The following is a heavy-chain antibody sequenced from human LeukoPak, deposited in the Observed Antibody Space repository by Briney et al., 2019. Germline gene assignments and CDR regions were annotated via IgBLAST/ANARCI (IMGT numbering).Heavy chain of an antibody. CDR3: ARVPSVIDAFDI. Sequence: SETLSLTCTVSGGSISSGGYYWSWIRQHPGKGLEWIAYIYYTGSTYYNPSLKSRLTISVDTSKNHFSLRLSSMTAADTAVYYCARVPSVIDAFDIWGQGAMVTVSS. V-gene: IGHV4-31*03. CDR1: GGSISSGGYY. D-gene: IGHD2-21*01. CDR2: IYYTGST. J-gene: IGHJ3*02.